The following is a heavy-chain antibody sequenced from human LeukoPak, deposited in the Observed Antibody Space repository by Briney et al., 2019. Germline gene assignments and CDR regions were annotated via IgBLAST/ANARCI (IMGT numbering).Heavy chain of an antibody. CDR3: ARASETAMITL. V-gene: IGHV4-4*07. J-gene: IGHJ4*02. CDR2: IYSTGRV. Sequence: PSETLSLTCTVSGGSISSYYWTWIRQPAGKGLEWIGRIYSTGRVNYNPSLKSRVTMLLDTSKNHISLKLTSVTAADTAIYFCARASETAMITLWGQGTLVTVSS. CDR1: GGSISSYY. D-gene: IGHD5-18*01.